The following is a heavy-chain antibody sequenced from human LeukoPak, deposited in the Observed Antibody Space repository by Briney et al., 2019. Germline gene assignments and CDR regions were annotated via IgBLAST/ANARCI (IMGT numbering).Heavy chain of an antibody. D-gene: IGHD4-23*01. CDR1: GLTFTTSR. V-gene: IGHV3-74*01. Sequence: GGSLRLSCEASGLTFTTSRMHWVRQAPGKGLVWVSRINNDGRNTRYADSVKGRFTISRDNAKNTLFLQMDSLRAEDTAVYYCTKSGYGGNWFDPWGQGTLVTVSA. CDR2: INNDGRNT. CDR3: TKSGYGGNWFDP. J-gene: IGHJ5*02.